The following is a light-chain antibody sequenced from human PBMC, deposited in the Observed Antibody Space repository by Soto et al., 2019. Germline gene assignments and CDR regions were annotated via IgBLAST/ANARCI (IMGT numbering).Light chain of an antibody. V-gene: IGLV2-14*01. CDR2: DVS. CDR1: RRDVGGYNF. Sequence: QSALTQPASVSGSPGQSITISCTGTRRDVGGYNFVSWYQQHPSKDPQLMIYDVSERPSGVSYRFSGSKSGNTASLTISGLQAEDEADYYCSSYTSTNTYVFGTGTKVTVL. CDR3: SSYTSTNTYV. J-gene: IGLJ1*01.